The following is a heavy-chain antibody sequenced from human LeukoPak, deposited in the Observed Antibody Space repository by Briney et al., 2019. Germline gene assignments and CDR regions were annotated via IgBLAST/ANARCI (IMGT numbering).Heavy chain of an antibody. D-gene: IGHD3/OR15-3a*01. J-gene: IGHJ4*02. CDR1: GGSIISYSW. V-gene: IGHV2-70*11. Sequence: TLSLTCTVSGGSIISYSWTWIRQPPGKALEWLARIDWDDDKYYSTSLKTRLTISKDTSKNQVVLTMTNMDPVDTATYYCARIPRTGVSGYFDYWGQGTLVTVSS. CDR3: ARIPRTGVSGYFDY. CDR2: IDWDDDK.